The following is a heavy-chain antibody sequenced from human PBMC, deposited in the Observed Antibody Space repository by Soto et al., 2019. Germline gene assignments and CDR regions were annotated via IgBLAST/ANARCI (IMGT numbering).Heavy chain of an antibody. CDR1: GFSFSAFY. CDR2: INPDGSAT. J-gene: IGHJ4*02. CDR3: VRDMWGTGDY. Sequence: GGSLRLSCAASGFSFSAFYMHWVRQAPGKGPVWVSRINPDGSATTYADSVKGRFTISRDNAKNTLFLQVNSLRVEDTAVYYCVRDMWGTGDYWGQGTLVTVS. V-gene: IGHV3-74*03. D-gene: IGHD1-1*01.